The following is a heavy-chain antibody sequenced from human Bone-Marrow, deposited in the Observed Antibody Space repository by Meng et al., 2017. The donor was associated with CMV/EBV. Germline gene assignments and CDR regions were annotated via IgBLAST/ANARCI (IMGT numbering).Heavy chain of an antibody. CDR2: INHSGST. Sequence: SKTLALTCAAYGWSFIGYYWSWIRQPPGKGLECIGEINHSGSTDYNPSLKSRVTISVDTSKNQFSLKLSSVTAADTAVYYCARASIVVVINRAFPNYYYYYGMDVWGQGTTVTVSS. CDR3: ARASIVVVINRAFPNYYYYYGMDV. J-gene: IGHJ6*02. CDR1: GWSFIGYY. D-gene: IGHD3-22*01. V-gene: IGHV4-34*01.